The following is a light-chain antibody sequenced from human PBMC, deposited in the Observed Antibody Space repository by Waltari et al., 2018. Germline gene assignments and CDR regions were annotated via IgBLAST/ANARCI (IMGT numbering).Light chain of an antibody. J-gene: IGLJ3*02. CDR1: RSTLGPNP. CDR2: TND. CDR3: AAWDDSLNAWV. V-gene: IGLV1-44*01. Sequence: QSVLTQPPSVSGTPGQRVTIPCSGIRSTLGPNPFHWSHQPPGMAPKLLIFTNDFRPSGVPDRFAGSKSGTSASLAISGLQSEDEADYYCAAWDDSLNAWVFGGGTKLTVL.